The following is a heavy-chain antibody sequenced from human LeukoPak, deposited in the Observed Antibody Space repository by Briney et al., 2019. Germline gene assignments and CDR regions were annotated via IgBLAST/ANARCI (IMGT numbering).Heavy chain of an antibody. D-gene: IGHD3-9*01. Sequence: SVKVSCKASGGTFSSYAISWVRQAPGQGLEWMGRIIPIFGTANYAQKFQGRVTITTDESTSTAYMELSSLRSEDTAVYYCASGGPRVGDHYDILTGYYNPFDYWGQGTLVTVSS. V-gene: IGHV1-69*05. CDR2: IIPIFGTA. CDR3: ASGGPRVGDHYDILTGYYNPFDY. CDR1: GGTFSSYA. J-gene: IGHJ4*02.